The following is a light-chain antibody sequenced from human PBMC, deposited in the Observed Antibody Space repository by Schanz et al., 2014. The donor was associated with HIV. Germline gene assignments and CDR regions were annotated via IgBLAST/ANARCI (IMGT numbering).Light chain of an antibody. J-gene: IGLJ3*02. Sequence: LVLTQSPSASASLGASVKLTCTLSSGHSSYAIAWHQQQPEKGPRYLMKLNSDGSHSKGDGIPDRFSGSSSGAERYLIISSLQSEDEADYYCQTWGTGTWVFGGGTKVTVL. CDR3: QTWGTGTWV. CDR2: LNSDGSH. CDR1: SGHSSYA. V-gene: IGLV4-69*01.